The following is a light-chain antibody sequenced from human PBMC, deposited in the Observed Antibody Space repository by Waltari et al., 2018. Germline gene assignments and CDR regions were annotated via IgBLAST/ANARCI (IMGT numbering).Light chain of an antibody. CDR3: QQYKTYWGT. V-gene: IGKV1-5*03. CDR1: QSVSNW. Sequence: IRRTHSPSTRSASVRNSVTITCRASQSVSNWLAWYQQKPGKAPRLLIFKASTLGSGVPPRFSGSGSGTEFTLTISSLQPDDFATYYCQQYKTYWGTFGQGTKLEIK. J-gene: IGKJ2*02. CDR2: KAS.